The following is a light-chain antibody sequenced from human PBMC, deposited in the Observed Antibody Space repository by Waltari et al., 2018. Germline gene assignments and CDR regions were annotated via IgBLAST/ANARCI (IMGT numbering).Light chain of an antibody. CDR2: GAS. CDR1: QTVSSSY. J-gene: IGKJ1*01. V-gene: IGKV3-20*01. Sequence: EIVLTQSPGTLSLSPGERATLSCRASQTVSSSYLAWYQQKPGQAPRLLIYGASSRATGIPDRCSGSGSGTDFTLIISRLEPEDFAVYYCQQYGSSPQTFGQGTNVEIK. CDR3: QQYGSSPQT.